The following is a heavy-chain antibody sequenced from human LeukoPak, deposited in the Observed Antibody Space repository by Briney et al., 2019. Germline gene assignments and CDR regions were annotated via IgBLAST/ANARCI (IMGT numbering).Heavy chain of an antibody. CDR3: ARGPGGWYGSYWFDP. V-gene: IGHV1-2*02. Sequence: ASVKVSCKASGYTFTGYYMHWVRQAPGQGLEWMGWINPNSGGTNYAQKFQGRVTMTRDTSISTAYMEPSRLRSDDTAVYYCARGPGGWYGSYWFDPWGQGTLVTVSS. CDR1: GYTFTGYY. CDR2: INPNSGGT. D-gene: IGHD6-19*01. J-gene: IGHJ5*02.